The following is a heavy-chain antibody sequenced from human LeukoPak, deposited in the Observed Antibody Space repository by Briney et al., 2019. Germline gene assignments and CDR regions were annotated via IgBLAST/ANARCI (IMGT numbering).Heavy chain of an antibody. CDR2: IYYGGST. V-gene: IGHV4-39*01. D-gene: IGHD6-19*01. Sequence: SETLSLTCNVSGGSICISSYYWGWVRQPPGKGLERIGSIYYGGSTYYNSSLERRVTISVDTSKNELSLELRSVTAADTAVYYCASPAYSSGWYGFDYWGQGILVTVSS. J-gene: IGHJ4*02. CDR3: ASPAYSSGWYGFDY. CDR1: GGSICISSYY.